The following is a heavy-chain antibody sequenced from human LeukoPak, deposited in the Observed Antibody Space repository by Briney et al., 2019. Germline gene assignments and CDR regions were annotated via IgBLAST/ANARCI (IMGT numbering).Heavy chain of an antibody. Sequence: PGRSLRLSCAASGFTFSSYGMHWVRQAPGKGLEWVAVISYDGSNKYYADSVKGRFTISRDNSKNTLYLQMNSLRAEDTAMYYCASGSPPDIWGQGTMVTVSS. J-gene: IGHJ3*02. CDR3: ASGSPPDI. V-gene: IGHV3-30*03. D-gene: IGHD1-26*01. CDR1: GFTFSSYG. CDR2: ISYDGSNK.